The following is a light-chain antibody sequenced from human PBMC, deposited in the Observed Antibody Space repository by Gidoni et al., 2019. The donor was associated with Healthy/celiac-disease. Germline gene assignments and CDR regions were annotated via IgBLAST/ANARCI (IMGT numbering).Light chain of an antibody. Sequence: QSVLTQPPSASGTPGQRVTISCSGSSSNIGCNTVNWYQQLPGTAPKLLIYSKNQRPSWVPDRFSGSQSGTSASLAIRGLQSEDEADYYCAAWDDSLNGVVFGGGTKLTVL. J-gene: IGLJ2*01. CDR3: AAWDDSLNGVV. CDR2: SKN. CDR1: SSNIGCNT. V-gene: IGLV1-44*01.